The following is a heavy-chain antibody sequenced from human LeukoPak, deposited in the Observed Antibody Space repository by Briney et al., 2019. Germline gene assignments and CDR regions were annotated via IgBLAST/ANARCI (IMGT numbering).Heavy chain of an antibody. V-gene: IGHV3-30-3*01. J-gene: IGHJ4*02. CDR2: ISYDGNNK. Sequence: GGSLRLSCAASGFTVSNNFMSWVRQAPGKGLEWVAVISYDGNNKYYADSVKGRFTISRDNSKNTLYLQMNSLRAEDAAVYYCARDRYQFDYWGQGTLVTVSS. CDR1: GFTVSNNF. CDR3: ARDRYQFDY. D-gene: IGHD1-14*01.